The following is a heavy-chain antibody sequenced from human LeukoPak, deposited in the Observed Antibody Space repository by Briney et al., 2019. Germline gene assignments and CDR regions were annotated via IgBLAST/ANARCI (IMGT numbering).Heavy chain of an antibody. CDR3: ARLSANSSAYFFDY. J-gene: IGHJ4*02. CDR1: GFTFDDYA. Sequence: GGALRLSCAASGFTFDDYAMHWVRHAPGKGLEWVSLISGDGSRTYYADSVKGRFTISRDTSKNTLYLQMNSLRAEDTAVYYCARLSANSSAYFFDYWGQGTLVTVSS. V-gene: IGHV3-43*02. CDR2: ISGDGSRT. D-gene: IGHD3-22*01.